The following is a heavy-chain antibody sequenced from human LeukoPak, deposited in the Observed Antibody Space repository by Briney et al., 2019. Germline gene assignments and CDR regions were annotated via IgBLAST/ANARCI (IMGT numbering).Heavy chain of an antibody. Sequence: ASVKVSCKASGYTFTSYAMHWVRQAPGQRLEWMGWINAGNGNTKYSQKFQGRVTITRDTSASTAYMELSSLRSEDTAVYYCARGPPYYYGSGIDYWGQGTLVTVSS. CDR3: ARGPPYYYGSGIDY. D-gene: IGHD3-10*01. CDR2: INAGNGNT. CDR1: GYTFTSYA. J-gene: IGHJ4*02. V-gene: IGHV1-3*01.